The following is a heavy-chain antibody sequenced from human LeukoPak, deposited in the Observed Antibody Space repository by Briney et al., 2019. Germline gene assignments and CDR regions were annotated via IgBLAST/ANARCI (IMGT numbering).Heavy chain of an antibody. Sequence: GGSLRLSCAASGFTFSDHHMDWVRQAPGKGLEWVGRSKDKANKYTTEYAASAKGRFTISRDDSKKSVCLQMNSLKTEDTAVYYCAKKRSGSNYPFDYWGQGTLVTVSS. CDR2: SKDKANKYTT. V-gene: IGHV3-72*01. D-gene: IGHD4-11*01. CDR3: AKKRSGSNYPFDY. CDR1: GFTFSDHH. J-gene: IGHJ4*02.